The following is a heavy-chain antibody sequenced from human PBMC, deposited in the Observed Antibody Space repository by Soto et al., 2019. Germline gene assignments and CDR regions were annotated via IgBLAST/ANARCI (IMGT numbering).Heavy chain of an antibody. J-gene: IGHJ6*02. Sequence: SETLSLTCAVYGGSFSGYYWSWIRQPPGKGLEWIGEINHSGSTNYNPSLKSRVTVSVDTSTNQFSLELSSVTAADTAVYYCARLGFNYDFLSGYYNVHHYYGIDVWGQGTTVTVSS. CDR2: INHSGST. CDR1: GGSFSGYY. V-gene: IGHV4-34*01. CDR3: ARLGFNYDFLSGYYNVHHYYGIDV. D-gene: IGHD3-3*01.